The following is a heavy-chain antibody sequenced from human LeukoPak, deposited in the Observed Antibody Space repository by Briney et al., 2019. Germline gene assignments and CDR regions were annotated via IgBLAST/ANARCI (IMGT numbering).Heavy chain of an antibody. J-gene: IGHJ6*03. D-gene: IGHD5-18*01. CDR1: GFTFSSYW. CDR2: IKQDGSEK. CDR3: ARDHAMVIRPYYYYYYMDV. Sequence: PGGSLRLSCAASGFTFSSYWMSWVRQAPGKGLEWVANIKQDGSEKYYVDSVKGRFTISRDNAKNSLYLQMNSLRAEDTAVYYCARDHAMVIRPYYYYYYMDVWGKGTTVTVSS. V-gene: IGHV3-7*01.